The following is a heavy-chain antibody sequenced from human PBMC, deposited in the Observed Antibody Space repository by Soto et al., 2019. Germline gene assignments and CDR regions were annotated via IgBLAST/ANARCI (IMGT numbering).Heavy chain of an antibody. V-gene: IGHV1-18*01. CDR2: ISAYNGNT. CDR1: GYTFTSYF. Sequence: GASVKVSCKASGYTFTSYFITWVRQAPGRGLEWMGWISAYNGNTNYPQMLQGRVTMTTDTSTSAAYMELRGLRYDDTAVYYCARQNYYSGMDVWGQGTTVTVSS. CDR3: ARQNYYSGMDV. J-gene: IGHJ6*02.